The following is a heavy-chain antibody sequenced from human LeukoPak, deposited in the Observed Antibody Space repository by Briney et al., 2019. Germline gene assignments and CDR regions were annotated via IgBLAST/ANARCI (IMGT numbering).Heavy chain of an antibody. J-gene: IGHJ4*02. D-gene: IGHD6-19*01. CDR1: GGSFNGYY. CDR2: INHSGST. CDR3: ARAAISSGLDY. V-gene: IGHV4-34*01. Sequence: SETLSLTCAVYGGSFNGYYWSWIRQPPGKGLEWIGEINHSGSTNYNPSLKSRVTISVDKSKNQFSLKLSSVTAADTAVYYCARAAISSGLDYWGQGTLVTVSS.